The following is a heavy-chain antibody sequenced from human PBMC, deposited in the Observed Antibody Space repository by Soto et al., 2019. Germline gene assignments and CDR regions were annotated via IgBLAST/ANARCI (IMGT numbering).Heavy chain of an antibody. Sequence: QVQLVQSGAEVKKPGASVKVSCKASGYTFTSYGISWVRQAPGQGLEWMGWISAYNGNTNYEQKLQGRVTMTTDTYTSTAHMELRSLRSDDTAVYYCARDSAVAATPLDYWGQGSLVTVSS. CDR1: GYTFTSYG. CDR2: ISAYNGNT. J-gene: IGHJ4*02. CDR3: ARDSAVAATPLDY. D-gene: IGHD6-19*01. V-gene: IGHV1-18*01.